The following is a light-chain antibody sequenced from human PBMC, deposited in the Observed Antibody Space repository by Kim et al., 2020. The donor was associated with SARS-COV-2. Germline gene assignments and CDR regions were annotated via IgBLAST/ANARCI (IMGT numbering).Light chain of an antibody. V-gene: IGKV1-5*03. CDR3: QQCNSYSWT. Sequence: ASVGEQITSTCRASQTISSLLAWYQQKPGKAPKLRIYQASSLESGVPSRFSGSGSGTEFTLTISSLQPDDFATYYCQQCNSYSWTFGQVTKVDIK. J-gene: IGKJ1*01. CDR2: QAS. CDR1: QTISSL.